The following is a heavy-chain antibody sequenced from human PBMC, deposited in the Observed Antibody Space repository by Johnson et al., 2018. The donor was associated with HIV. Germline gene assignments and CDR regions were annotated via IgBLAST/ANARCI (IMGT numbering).Heavy chain of an antibody. Sequence: QVQLVESGGGLVQPGGSLRLSCAASRFTFSSYAMHWVRQAPGKGLEWVAVISYDGSNKYYADSVKGRFTISRDNSKNTLYLQMNSLRAEDTAVYYCARAKNTRIYIVVVPAAKRSAFDIWGQGTMVTVSS. J-gene: IGHJ3*02. V-gene: IGHV3-30-3*01. CDR3: ARAKNTRIYIVVVPAAKRSAFDI. D-gene: IGHD2-2*01. CDR1: RFTFSSYA. CDR2: ISYDGSNK.